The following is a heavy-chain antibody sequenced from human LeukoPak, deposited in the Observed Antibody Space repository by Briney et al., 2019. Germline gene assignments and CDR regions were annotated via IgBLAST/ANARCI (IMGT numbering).Heavy chain of an antibody. CDR1: GYTFTDHY. CDR2: INPVGGGT. V-gene: IGHV1-46*01. Sequence: ASVKASCKASGYTFTDHYMHWVRQAPGQGLEWMGIINPVGGGTTYAQHFQGRVTMTRDTSTSTVYMELRSLRSEDTAVYYCERDFRATFGGVMASAFDYWGQGTLVTVSP. J-gene: IGHJ4*02. D-gene: IGHD3-16*01. CDR3: ERDFRATFGGVMASAFDY.